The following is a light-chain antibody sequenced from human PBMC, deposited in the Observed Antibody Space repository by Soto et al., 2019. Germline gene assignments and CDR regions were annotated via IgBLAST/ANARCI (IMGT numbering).Light chain of an antibody. CDR3: QQYGDSPWT. V-gene: IGKV3-20*01. Sequence: EIVMTQSPATLSVSPGERATLSCRASRSVSSNLAWYQQKPGQAPRLLIYGASSRDSGIPDRFSGSGSGTDFTLTISRLEPEDFAVYFCQQYGDSPWTFGQGTKVEIK. CDR1: RSVSSN. CDR2: GAS. J-gene: IGKJ1*01.